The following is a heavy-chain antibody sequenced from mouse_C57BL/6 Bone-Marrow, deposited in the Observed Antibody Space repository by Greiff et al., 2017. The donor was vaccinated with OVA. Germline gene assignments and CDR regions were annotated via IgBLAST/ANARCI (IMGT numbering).Heavy chain of an antibody. Sequence: VQLQQSVAELVRPGASVKLSCTASGFNIKNTSMHWVKQRPEQGLEWIGRIDPANGNTKYAPKFQGKATITADTSSNTADLQLSSLTSEDTAIYYCARETAQATGDYWGQGTTLTVSS. CDR1: GFNIKNTS. D-gene: IGHD3-2*02. CDR2: IDPANGNT. V-gene: IGHV14-3*01. CDR3: ARETAQATGDY. J-gene: IGHJ2*01.